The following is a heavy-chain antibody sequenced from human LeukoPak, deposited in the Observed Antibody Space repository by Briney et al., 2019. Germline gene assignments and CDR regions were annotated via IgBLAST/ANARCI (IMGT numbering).Heavy chain of an antibody. J-gene: IGHJ6*04. V-gene: IGHV3-33*06. Sequence: QPGGSLRLSCATSGFTFTNYAMNWVRQAPGKGLEWVAVIWYDGSNQWYEDSVRGRFTISRDNSKNMVYLQMNSLRGEDTAVYYCAKERPDRTITASVDVWGKGTTVTVSS. CDR1: GFTFTNYA. CDR2: IWYDGSNQ. CDR3: AKERPDRTITASVDV. D-gene: IGHD4-11*01.